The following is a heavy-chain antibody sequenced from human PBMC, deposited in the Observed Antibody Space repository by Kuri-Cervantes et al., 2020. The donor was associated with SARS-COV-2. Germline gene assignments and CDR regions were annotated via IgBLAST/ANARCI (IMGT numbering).Heavy chain of an antibody. CDR1: GFTFSSYW. J-gene: IGHJ4*02. V-gene: IGHV3-7*01. CDR3: ARHMKVYTSDSTYFDH. D-gene: IGHD6-19*01. CDR2: IKQDGSEK. Sequence: GESLKISCAASGFTFSSYWMSWVRQAPGKGLEWVANIKQDGSEKYYVDSVKGRFTISRDSAKNSLYLQMNSLRDEDTGVYYCARHMKVYTSDSTYFDHWGQGALVTVSS.